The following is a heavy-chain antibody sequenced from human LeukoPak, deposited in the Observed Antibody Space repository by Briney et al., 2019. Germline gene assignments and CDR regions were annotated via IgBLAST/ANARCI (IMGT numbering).Heavy chain of an antibody. CDR3: ARGPYSYDSSGAFDI. J-gene: IGHJ3*02. CDR2: ISSSGST. V-gene: IGHV4-61*02. D-gene: IGHD3-22*01. Sequence: SQTLSLTCTVSGDSISSGDYYWSWIRQPAGKGLEWIGRISSSGSTNYNPSLKSRVTISVDTSKNQFSLKLSSVTAADTAVYFCARGPYSYDSSGAFDIWDQGTMVTVSS. CDR1: GDSISSGDYY.